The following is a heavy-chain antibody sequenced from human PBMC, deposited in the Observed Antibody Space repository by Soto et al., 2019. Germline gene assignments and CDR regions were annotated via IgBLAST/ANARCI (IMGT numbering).Heavy chain of an antibody. J-gene: IGHJ4*02. Sequence: SETLSLTCTVSGDPLSSGGHYWSWIRQHPGKGLEWIGHIYDSVSTYYSPSLRSRVTISADMSKNQFSLNLRSVTAADTAVYYCARVDHRGYFAILTDYWGQGTLVTVSS. CDR2: IYDSVST. V-gene: IGHV4-31*03. CDR3: ARVDHRGYFAILTDY. D-gene: IGHD3-9*01. CDR1: GDPLSSGGHY.